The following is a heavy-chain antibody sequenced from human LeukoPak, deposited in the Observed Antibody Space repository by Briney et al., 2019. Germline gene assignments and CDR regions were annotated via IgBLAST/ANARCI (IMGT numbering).Heavy chain of an antibody. CDR2: MNPNSGNT. D-gene: IGHD3-22*01. CDR3: ARGRYYYDSSGYTPSDDY. Sequence: ASVKVSCKASGYTFTSYDINWVRQATGQGLEWMGWMNPNSGNTDYAQKFQGRVTMTRHTSISPAYMELSSLRSEDTAVYYCARGRYYYDSSGYTPSDDYWGQGTLVTVSS. CDR1: GYTFTSYD. J-gene: IGHJ4*02. V-gene: IGHV1-8*01.